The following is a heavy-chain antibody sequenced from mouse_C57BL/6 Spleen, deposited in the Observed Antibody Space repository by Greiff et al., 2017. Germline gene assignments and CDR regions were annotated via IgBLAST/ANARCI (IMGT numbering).Heavy chain of an antibody. CDR1: GYTFTSYW. V-gene: IGHV1-64*01. CDR3: ARSEDPYYFDY. J-gene: IGHJ2*01. Sequence: QVQLQQPGAELVKPGASVKLSCKASGYTFTSYWMHWVKQRPGQGLEWIGMIHPNSGSTNYNEKFKGKATLTADKSSSTAYMELRSLTSEDSAVYFCARSEDPYYFDYWGQGTTLTVSS. CDR2: IHPNSGST.